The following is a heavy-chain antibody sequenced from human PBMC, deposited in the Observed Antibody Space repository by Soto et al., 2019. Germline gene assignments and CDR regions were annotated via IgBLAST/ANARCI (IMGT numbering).Heavy chain of an antibody. CDR3: AIVTTTGTTSDAFDI. D-gene: IGHD1-1*01. Sequence: EVQLLESGGGLVQPGGSLRLSCAASGFTFSSYAMSWVRQAPGKGLEWVSAISGSGGSTYYADSVKGPFTISRDNSKNTLYLQMNSLSAEDTAVYYGAIVTTTGTTSDAFDIWGQGTMVTVSS. CDR2: ISGSGGST. V-gene: IGHV3-23*01. CDR1: GFTFSSYA. J-gene: IGHJ3*02.